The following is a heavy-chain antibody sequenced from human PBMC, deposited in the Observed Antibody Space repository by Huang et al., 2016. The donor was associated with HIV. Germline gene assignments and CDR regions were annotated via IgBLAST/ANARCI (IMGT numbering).Heavy chain of an antibody. D-gene: IGHD6-6*01. J-gene: IGHJ5*02. CDR1: GGSMSSYY. Sequence: QVQLQESGPGLVKPSATLSLTCTVSGGSMSSYYWSWIRQPPGKGLEWIGYIYYSGSTNYNPCLKRRVTISVDTSKNQFSLRLSAGTAADTAVYYCASASIAARRWFDPWGQGSLVTVSS. V-gene: IGHV4-59*01. CDR3: ASASIAARRWFDP. CDR2: IYYSGST.